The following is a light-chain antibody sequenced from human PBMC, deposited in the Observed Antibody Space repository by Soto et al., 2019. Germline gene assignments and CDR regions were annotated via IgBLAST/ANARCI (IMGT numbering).Light chain of an antibody. CDR3: QMDSKMPV. Sequence: DIQMTQSPTSLSASVGDRVTITCRASQGIRNYVAWYQQIPGKAPKLLIYAASTLQSGVPSRFSGSGSGTDLTLTINGLQPEDVATDYWQMDSKMPVFGPGPKVEIK. CDR2: AAS. J-gene: IGKJ3*01. V-gene: IGKV1-27*01. CDR1: QGIRNY.